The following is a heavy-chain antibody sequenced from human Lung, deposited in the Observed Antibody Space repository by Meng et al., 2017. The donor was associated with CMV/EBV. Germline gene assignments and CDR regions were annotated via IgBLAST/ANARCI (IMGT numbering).Heavy chain of an antibody. CDR3: ARDVSPRSSAYFAIYYFYALGV. Sequence: GESLKISCAASGFTFSSYSMNWVRQAPGKGLEWVSSISSSGTYIYYADSVKGRFTISRDNAQNSLYLQMNSLRAEDTAVYYCARDVSPRSSAYFAIYYFYALGVWGQGXTVTVSS. J-gene: IGHJ6*02. CDR2: ISSSGTYI. V-gene: IGHV3-21*01. D-gene: IGHD2-21*01. CDR1: GFTFSSYS.